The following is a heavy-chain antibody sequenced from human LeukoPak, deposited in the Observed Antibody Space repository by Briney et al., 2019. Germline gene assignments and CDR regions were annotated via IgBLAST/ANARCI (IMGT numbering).Heavy chain of an antibody. J-gene: IGHJ3*02. Sequence: GSLRLSCAASGFIVNSNYMNWVRQAPGKGLEWVSVLYSDDTTYYADSVKGRFTISRDNSKNTLYLQMNSLRTEDTAVYYCAREPYDSYDAFDIWGQGTKVTVSS. D-gene: IGHD3-3*01. V-gene: IGHV3-66*02. CDR2: LYSDDTT. CDR1: GFIVNSNY. CDR3: AREPYDSYDAFDI.